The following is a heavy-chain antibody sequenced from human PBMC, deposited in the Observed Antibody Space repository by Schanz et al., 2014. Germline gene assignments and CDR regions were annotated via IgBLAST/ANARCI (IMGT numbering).Heavy chain of an antibody. CDR1: GFTFSTSA. CDR2: ILGLASTT. J-gene: IGHJ6*03. V-gene: IGHV3-23*01. CDR3: AKGPYYYYYMDV. Sequence: EVQLLESGGGLVQPGGSLRLSCTASGFTFSTSAMSWVRQVPGKGLEWVSAILGLASTTYYADSVKGRFTISRDNSKNTVYIQMNSLRAEDTAVYYCAKGPYYYYYMDVWGNGTTVTVSS.